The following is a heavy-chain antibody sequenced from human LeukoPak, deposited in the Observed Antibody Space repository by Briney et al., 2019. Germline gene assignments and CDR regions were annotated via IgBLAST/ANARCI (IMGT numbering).Heavy chain of an antibody. V-gene: IGHV3-20*04. CDR1: GFTFDDYG. Sequence: GGSPRLSCAASGFTFDDYGMSWVRQAPGKGLEWVSGINWNGGSTGYADSVKGRFTISRDNAKNSLYLQMNSLRAEDTALYYCARKWDSSSWYPSGYWGQGTLVTVSS. D-gene: IGHD6-13*01. CDR3: ARKWDSSSWYPSGY. CDR2: INWNGGST. J-gene: IGHJ4*02.